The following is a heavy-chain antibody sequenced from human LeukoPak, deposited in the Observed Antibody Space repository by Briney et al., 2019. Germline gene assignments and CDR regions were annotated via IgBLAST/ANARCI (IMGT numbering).Heavy chain of an antibody. D-gene: IGHD3-3*01. Sequence: GGSLRLSCAASGFTFSSYGMHWVRQAPGKGLEWVAFIRYDGSNKYYADSVEGRFTISRDNSKNTLYLQMNSLRAEDTALYYCARADYDFWSGYSQPPVYFQHWGQGTLVTVSS. CDR2: IRYDGSNK. J-gene: IGHJ1*01. V-gene: IGHV3-30*02. CDR3: ARADYDFWSGYSQPPVYFQH. CDR1: GFTFSSYG.